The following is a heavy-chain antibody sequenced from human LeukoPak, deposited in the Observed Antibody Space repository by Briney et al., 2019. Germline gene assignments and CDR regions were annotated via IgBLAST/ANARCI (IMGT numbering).Heavy chain of an antibody. V-gene: IGHV1-18*01. J-gene: IGHJ3*02. CDR2: ISAYNGNT. D-gene: IGHD3-10*01. CDR3: ATDGGYSDAFDI. Sequence: ASVKVSCKASGYTFTSYGISWVRQAPGQGLEWMGWISAYNGNTNYAQKFQGRVTMTEDTSTDTAYMELSSLRSEDTAVYYCATDGGYSDAFDIWGQGTMVTVSS. CDR1: GYTFTSYG.